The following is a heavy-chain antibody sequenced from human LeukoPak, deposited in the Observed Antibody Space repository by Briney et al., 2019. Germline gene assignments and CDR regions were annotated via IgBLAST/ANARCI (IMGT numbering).Heavy chain of an antibody. CDR1: GLSFSGYY. CDR3: ASRTDMTTLTTSENWFDP. D-gene: IGHD4-11*01. Sequence: PSETLSLTCAVYGLSFSGYYWSWLRQPPGKGLEWIGDINHSGSTKYNPSLKRRVTISVDTSKNQFSLKLSSVTAADTAVYYCASRTDMTTLTTSENWFDPWGQGTLVTVSS. V-gene: IGHV4-34*01. J-gene: IGHJ5*02. CDR2: INHSGST.